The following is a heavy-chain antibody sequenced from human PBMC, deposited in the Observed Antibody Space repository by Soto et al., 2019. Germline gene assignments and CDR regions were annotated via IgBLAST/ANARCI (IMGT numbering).Heavy chain of an antibody. Sequence: EVQLVESGGGLVKPGGSLRLSCAASGFTFSSYSMNWVRQAPGKGLEWVSSISSSSSYIYYADSVKGRFTISRDNAKNSLYLHITSLRAEDTSMYYCARDQHGYSYGYRLGYWGQGTLVTVSS. CDR1: GFTFSSYS. V-gene: IGHV3-21*01. D-gene: IGHD5-18*01. J-gene: IGHJ4*02. CDR3: ARDQHGYSYGYRLGY. CDR2: ISSSSSYI.